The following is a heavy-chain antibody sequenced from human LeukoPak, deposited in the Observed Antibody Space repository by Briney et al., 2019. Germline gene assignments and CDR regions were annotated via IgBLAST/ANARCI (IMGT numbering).Heavy chain of an antibody. V-gene: IGHV3-23*01. D-gene: IGHD1-26*01. Sequence: GGSLRLSCAASGFTFSDYYMSWVRQAPGKGLEWVSASSGSGADTYYADSVKGRFTISRDNSKNMLYLQMNSLRAEDTAVYYCAKDVTARGRHFQHWGQGTLVTVSS. J-gene: IGHJ1*01. CDR3: AKDVTARGRHFQH. CDR2: SSGSGADT. CDR1: GFTFSDYY.